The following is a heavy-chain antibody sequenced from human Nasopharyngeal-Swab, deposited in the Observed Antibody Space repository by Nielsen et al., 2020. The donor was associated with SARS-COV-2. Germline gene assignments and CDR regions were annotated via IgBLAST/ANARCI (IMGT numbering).Heavy chain of an antibody. J-gene: IGHJ4*02. D-gene: IGHD3-3*01. CDR3: ATDRAYYDFWSGYLDY. Sequence: LSLTCAASGFTFSSYAMHWVRQAPGKGLEWVAVISYDGSNKYYADSVKGRFTISRDNSKNTLYLQMNSLRAEDTAVYYCATDRAYYDFWSGYLDYWGQGTLVTVSS. CDR1: GFTFSSYA. CDR2: ISYDGSNK. V-gene: IGHV3-30*04.